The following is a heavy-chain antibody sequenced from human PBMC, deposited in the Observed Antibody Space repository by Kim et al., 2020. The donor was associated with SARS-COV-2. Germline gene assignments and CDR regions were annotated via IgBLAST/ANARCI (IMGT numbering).Heavy chain of an antibody. CDR3: ARDGCSSTSCYRGGNWFDP. V-gene: IGHV4-31*03. J-gene: IGHJ5*02. D-gene: IGHD2-2*02. CDR2: IYYSGST. CDR1: GGSISSGGYY. Sequence: SETLSLTCTVSGGSISSGGYYWSWIRQHPGKGLEWIGYIYYSGSTYYNPSLKSRVTISVDTSKNQFSLKLSSVTAADTAVYYCARDGCSSTSCYRGGNWFDPWGQGTLVTVSS.